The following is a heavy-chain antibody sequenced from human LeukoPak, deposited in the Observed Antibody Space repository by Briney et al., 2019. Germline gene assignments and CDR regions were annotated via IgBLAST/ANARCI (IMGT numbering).Heavy chain of an antibody. D-gene: IGHD1-26*01. Sequence: GGSLRLSCAASGFTFRSYNMNWVRQAPGKALEWVSSISSNSTYIYYADSVKRRFTISRDDAKNSLFLQMISLRAEDTAVYYCARQPLVGPTTFDYWGQGTLVTVSS. J-gene: IGHJ4*02. V-gene: IGHV3-21*01. CDR3: ARQPLVGPTTFDY. CDR2: ISSNSTYI. CDR1: GFTFRSYN.